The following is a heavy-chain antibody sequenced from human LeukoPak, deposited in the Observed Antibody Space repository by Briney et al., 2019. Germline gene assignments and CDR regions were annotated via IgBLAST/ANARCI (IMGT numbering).Heavy chain of an antibody. V-gene: IGHV1-8*01. CDR3: ARPGGYSYTFDP. J-gene: IGHJ5*02. CDR1: GYTFTSYD. Sequence: ASVKVSCKASGYTFTSYDINWVRQATGQGLEWMGWMNPNSGNTGYAQKFQGRVTMTRNTSISTAYMELSSLRSEDMAVYYCARPGGYSYTFDPWGQGTLVTVSS. D-gene: IGHD5-18*01. CDR2: MNPNSGNT.